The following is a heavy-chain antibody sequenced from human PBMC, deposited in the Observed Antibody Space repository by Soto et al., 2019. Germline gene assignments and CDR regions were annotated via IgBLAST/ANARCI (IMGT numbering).Heavy chain of an antibody. CDR3: ARDYTYYDFWSDTYYYGMDV. CDR2: IIPIFGTA. J-gene: IGHJ6*02. D-gene: IGHD3-3*01. CDR1: GGTFSSYA. Sequence: QVQLVQSGAEVKKPGSSVKVSCKASGGTFSSYAISWVRQAPGQGVEWMGGIIPIFGTANYAQTLQGRVTITADESTSTDYMELSRLISEDTAVYYCARDYTYYDFWSDTYYYGMDVWGQGTTVTVSS. V-gene: IGHV1-69*12.